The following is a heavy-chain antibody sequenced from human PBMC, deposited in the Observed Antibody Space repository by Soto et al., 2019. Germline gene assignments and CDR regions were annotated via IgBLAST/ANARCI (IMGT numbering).Heavy chain of an antibody. CDR3: ARRYSSGWYDAFDI. Sequence: QLQLQESGPGLVKPSETLSLTCTVSGGSISSSSYYWGWIRQPPGKGLEWIGSIYYSGSTYYNPSLKSRVTISVDTSKNQFSLKLSSVTAADTAVYYCARRYSSGWYDAFDIWGQGTMVTVSS. V-gene: IGHV4-39*01. J-gene: IGHJ3*02. CDR2: IYYSGST. CDR1: GGSISSSSYY. D-gene: IGHD6-19*01.